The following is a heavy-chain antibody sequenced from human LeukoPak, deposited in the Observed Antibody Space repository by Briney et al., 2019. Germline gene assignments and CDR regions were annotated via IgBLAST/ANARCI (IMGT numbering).Heavy chain of an antibody. CDR2: IIPIFGTA. J-gene: IGHJ4*02. D-gene: IGHD2-15*01. Sequence: SVKVSCKASGGTFSSYAISWVRQAPGQGLEWMGGIIPIFGTANYAQKFQGRVTITADESTSTAYMELSSLRSEDTAVYYCVLECSGGSCYSYFDYWGQGTLVTVSS. V-gene: IGHV1-69*13. CDR1: GGTFSSYA. CDR3: VLECSGGSCYSYFDY.